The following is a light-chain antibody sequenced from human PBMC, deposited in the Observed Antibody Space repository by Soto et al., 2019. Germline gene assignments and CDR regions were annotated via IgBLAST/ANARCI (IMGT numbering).Light chain of an antibody. CDR1: HSVSSNY. J-gene: IGKJ3*01. Sequence: DIVMTQSPATLSVSPGERATLSCRASHSVSSNYVAWFHQKPGQAPRLLIYGASSRATGVPDRFSASGSGTDFTLTISRLEPEDFAVYYCQQYGRSPFTFGPGTKVDIK. CDR3: QQYGRSPFT. CDR2: GAS. V-gene: IGKV3-20*01.